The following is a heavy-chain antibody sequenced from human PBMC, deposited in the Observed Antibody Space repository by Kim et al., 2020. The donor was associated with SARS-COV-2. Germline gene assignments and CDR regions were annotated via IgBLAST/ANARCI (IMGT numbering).Heavy chain of an antibody. V-gene: IGHV4-59*02. CDR2: TFSSGGT. Sequence: SETLSLTCTVSGGSVNGYYWSWIRQPPGKGLEWIGYTFSSGGTKYNPSLQSRATISVDTSKNQVSLSLNSVTAADTAVYHCARFSGVTSRRLDYWGQGTLVTVSS. D-gene: IGHD5-18*01. J-gene: IGHJ4*02. CDR1: GGSVNGYY. CDR3: ARFSGVTSRRLDY.